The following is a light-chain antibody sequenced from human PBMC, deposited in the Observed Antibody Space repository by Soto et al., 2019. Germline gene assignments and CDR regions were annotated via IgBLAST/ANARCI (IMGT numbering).Light chain of an antibody. Sequence: QSALTQPPSASVSPGQSVTISCTGTSSDVGGYNYVSWYQQHPGKAPKLMIYEVSKRPSGVPDRFSGSKSGNTASLTVSGLQAEDEADYYCSSYAGSNLVVFGTGTKLTVL. V-gene: IGLV2-8*01. CDR3: SSYAGSNLVV. CDR1: SSDVGGYNY. J-gene: IGLJ1*01. CDR2: EVS.